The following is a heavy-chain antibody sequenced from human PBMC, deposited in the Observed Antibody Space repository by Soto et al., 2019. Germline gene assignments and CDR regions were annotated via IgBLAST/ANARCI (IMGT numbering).Heavy chain of an antibody. CDR2: INPSGGST. D-gene: IGHD2-15*01. J-gene: IGHJ3*02. CDR1: GYTFTSYY. Sequence: ASVKVSCKASGYTFTSYYMHWVRQAPGQGLEWMGIINPSGGSTSYAQKFQGRVTMTRDTSTSTVYMELRSLRSEDTAVYYCARPWGKLGYCSGGSCYSGAFDIWGQGTMVTVSS. V-gene: IGHV1-46*03. CDR3: ARPWGKLGYCSGGSCYSGAFDI.